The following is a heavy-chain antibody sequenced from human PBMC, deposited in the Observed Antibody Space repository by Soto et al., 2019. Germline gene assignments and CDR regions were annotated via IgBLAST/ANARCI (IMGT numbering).Heavy chain of an antibody. J-gene: IGHJ4*02. CDR2: IYYSGST. CDR3: ARGHFGYSGYDPFDY. V-gene: IGHV4-59*12. D-gene: IGHD5-12*01. CDR1: GGSISSYY. Sequence: SETLSLTCTASGGSISSYYWSWIRQPPGKGLEWIGYIYYSGSTNYNPSLKSRATIPVDTSKNQFSLKLSSVTAADTAVYYCARGHFGYSGYDPFDYWGQGTLVTVSS.